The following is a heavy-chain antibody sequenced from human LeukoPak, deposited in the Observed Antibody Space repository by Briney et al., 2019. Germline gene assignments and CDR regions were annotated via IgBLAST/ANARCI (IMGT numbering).Heavy chain of an antibody. D-gene: IGHD4-17*01. Sequence: PGGSLRLSCAASGFTFSSYAMHWVRQAPGKGLEWVAVISYDGSNKYYADSVKGRFTISRDNAKNSLYLQMNSLRAEDTAVYYCARDTVTGNHWGQGTLVTVSS. CDR1: GFTFSSYA. CDR3: ARDTVTGNH. CDR2: ISYDGSNK. V-gene: IGHV3-30*04. J-gene: IGHJ5*02.